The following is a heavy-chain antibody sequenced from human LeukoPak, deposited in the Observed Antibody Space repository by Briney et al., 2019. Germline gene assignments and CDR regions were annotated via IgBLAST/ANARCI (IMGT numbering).Heavy chain of an antibody. J-gene: IGHJ4*02. D-gene: IGHD3-16*01. CDR1: GYTFTSYG. Sequence: ASVNVSCKASGYTFTSYGISWVRQAPGQGLEWMGWISAYNGNTNYAQKLQGRVTMTTDTSTSTAYMELRSLRSDDTAVYYCARVLYYDYVWGSCDYWGQGTLVTVSS. CDR2: ISAYNGNT. V-gene: IGHV1-18*01. CDR3: ARVLYYDYVWGSCDY.